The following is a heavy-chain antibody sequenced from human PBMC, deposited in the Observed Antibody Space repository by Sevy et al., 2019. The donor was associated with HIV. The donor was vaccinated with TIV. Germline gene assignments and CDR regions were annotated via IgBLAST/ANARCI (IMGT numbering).Heavy chain of an antibody. D-gene: IGHD6-19*01. CDR1: GGTFSSYA. CDR3: ARDRIAVAGTGNYYYGMDV. V-gene: IGHV1-69*13. CDR2: IIPIFGTA. J-gene: IGHJ6*02. Sequence: ASVKVSCKASGGTFSSYAISWVRQAPGQGLEWMGGIIPIFGTANYAQKFQGRVTITADESTSTAYMELSSLRSEDTAVYYCARDRIAVAGTGNYYYGMDVWGQGTTVTVS.